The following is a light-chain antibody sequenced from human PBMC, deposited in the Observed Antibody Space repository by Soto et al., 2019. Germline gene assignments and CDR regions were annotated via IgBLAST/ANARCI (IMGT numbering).Light chain of an antibody. CDR1: QSVRTTS. Sequence: IVLIQSSRTPSSSQREGATLSSRASQSVRTTSLAWYQQRPGQPPRLLIYGAFNRATGIPARFSGSGSGTDFTLTISSLEPEDFAVYYCQQRNIWPPVTFGQGTRLEIK. CDR3: QQRNIWPPVT. V-gene: IGKV3-11*01. CDR2: GAF. J-gene: IGKJ5*01.